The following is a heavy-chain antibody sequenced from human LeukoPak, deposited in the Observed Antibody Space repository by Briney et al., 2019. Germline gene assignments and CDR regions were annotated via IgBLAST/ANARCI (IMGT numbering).Heavy chain of an antibody. V-gene: IGHV4-59*08. Sequence: PSETLSLTCTVSGGSISGYYWSWIRQPPGKGLEWIGYIYYSGSTNYNPSLKSRVTISVDTSKNEFSLKLSSVTAADTAVYYCARYRYYYDSSGYPNYYFDYWGQGTLVTVSS. CDR2: IYYSGST. CDR1: GGSISGYY. CDR3: ARYRYYYDSSGYPNYYFDY. D-gene: IGHD3-22*01. J-gene: IGHJ4*02.